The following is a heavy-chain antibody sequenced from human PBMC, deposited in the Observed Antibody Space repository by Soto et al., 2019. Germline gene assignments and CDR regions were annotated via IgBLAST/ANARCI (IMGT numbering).Heavy chain of an antibody. CDR1: GYTFTGYY. D-gene: IGHD5-12*01. J-gene: IGHJ6*02. Sequence: QVQLVQSGAEVKKPGASVKVSCKASGYTFTGYYMHWVRQAPGQGLEWMGWINPNSGGTNYAQKFQGWVTMTRDTSISTAYMELSRLRSDDTAVYYCARDGFYSGYDPYYYYGMDVWGQGTTVTVSS. V-gene: IGHV1-2*04. CDR3: ARDGFYSGYDPYYYYGMDV. CDR2: INPNSGGT.